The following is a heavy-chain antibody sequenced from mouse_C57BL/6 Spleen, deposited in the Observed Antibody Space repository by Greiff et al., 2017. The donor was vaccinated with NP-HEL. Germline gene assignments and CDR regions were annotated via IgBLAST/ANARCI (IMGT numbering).Heavy chain of an antibody. CDR3: ARPYCYGSSYWYCDV. D-gene: IGHD1-1*01. CDR2: IDPSDSYT. V-gene: IGHV1-69*01. J-gene: IGHJ1*03. CDR1: GYTFTSYW. Sequence: QVQLKQPGAELVMPGASVKLSCKASGYTFTSYWMHWVKQRPGQGLEWIGEIDPSDSYTNYNQKFKGKSTLTVDKSSSTAYMKLSSLTSEDSAVYYCARPYCYGSSYWYCDVWGTGTTVTVSS.